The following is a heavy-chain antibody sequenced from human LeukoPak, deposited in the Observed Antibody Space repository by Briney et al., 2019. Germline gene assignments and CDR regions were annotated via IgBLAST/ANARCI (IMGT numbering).Heavy chain of an antibody. CDR1: GDSVSSNSAA. CDR2: TYHRSKWHY. D-gene: IGHD5-24*01. J-gene: IGHJ4*02. Sequence: SQTLSLTCAISGDSVSSNSAAWNWIRQSPSRGLEWLGRTYHRSKWHYDYAVSVKGRITINPDTSKNQFSLQLNSVTPEDTAVYYCARDGSGRWLHFDYWGQGTLVTVSS. CDR3: ARDGSGRWLHFDY. V-gene: IGHV6-1*01.